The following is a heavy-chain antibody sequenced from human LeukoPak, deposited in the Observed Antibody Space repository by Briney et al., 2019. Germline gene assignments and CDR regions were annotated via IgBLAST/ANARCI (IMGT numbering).Heavy chain of an antibody. D-gene: IGHD4-17*01. CDR1: GYTFTSYD. V-gene: IGHV1-8*01. CDR2: MNPNSGNT. Sequence: ASVKVSCKASGYTFTSYDINWVRQATGQGLEWMGWMNPNSGNTGYAQKFQGRVTMTRNTSISTAYMELSSLRSEDKAVYYCASGAAVRGYGDYRGAFDIWGQGTMVTVSS. CDR3: ASGAAVRGYGDYRGAFDI. J-gene: IGHJ3*02.